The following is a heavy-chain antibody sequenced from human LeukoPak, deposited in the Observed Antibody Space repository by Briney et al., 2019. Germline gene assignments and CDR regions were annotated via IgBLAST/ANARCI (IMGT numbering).Heavy chain of an antibody. CDR1: GGSIGTYY. V-gene: IGHV4-59*08. J-gene: IGHJ6*03. D-gene: IGHD3-16*02. Sequence: SETLSLTCTVSGGSIGTYYWSWIRQSPGKGLEWIGYIYVTGTRYNPYLQSRVTISVDRSRNQFFLKMSSVTAGDTAVHYCARHIGGGIEDMDVWGKGTKVIVSS. CDR2: IYVTGT. CDR3: ARHIGGGIEDMDV.